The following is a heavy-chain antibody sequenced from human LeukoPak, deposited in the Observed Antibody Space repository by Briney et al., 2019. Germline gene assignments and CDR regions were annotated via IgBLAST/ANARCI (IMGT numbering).Heavy chain of an antibody. CDR3: ATDRVAAAYDAFDI. J-gene: IGHJ3*02. D-gene: IGHD6-13*01. Sequence: SVKVSCKASGGTFSSYAISWVRQAPGQGLEWMGRIIPILGIANYAQKFQGRVTMTEDTSTDTAYMELSSLRSEDTAVYYCATDRVAAAYDAFDIWGQGTMVTVSS. CDR2: IIPILGIA. CDR1: GGTFSSYA. V-gene: IGHV1-69*04.